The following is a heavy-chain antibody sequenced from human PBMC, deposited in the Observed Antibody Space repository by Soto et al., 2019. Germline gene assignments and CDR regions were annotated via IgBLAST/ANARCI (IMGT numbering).Heavy chain of an antibody. Sequence: QVKLQESGPGLEKPSGTLSLTCAVSGGSISNNRWWTWVRQAPGKGLEWIGEIHDRGSTNYNLSLKSRATVSIDRYKNQFSMEMRAVTAADTAVYYCAGQWAAGYGAFDPWGQGTLVTVSS. D-gene: IGHD3-9*01. V-gene: IGHV4-4*02. CDR1: GGSISNNRW. CDR3: AGQWAAGYGAFDP. CDR2: IHDRGST. J-gene: IGHJ5*02.